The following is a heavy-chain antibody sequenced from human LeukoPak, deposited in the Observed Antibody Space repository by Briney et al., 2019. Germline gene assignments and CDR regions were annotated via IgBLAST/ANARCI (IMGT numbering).Heavy chain of an antibody. CDR1: GFTFSSYA. Sequence: GGSLRLSCAASGFTFSSYAMSWVRQAPGKGLEWVSAISGSGGSTYYADSVKGRFTISRDNSKNTLYPQMNSLRAEDTAVYYCAKDRRGCSSTSCYYQFDYWGQGTLVTVSS. V-gene: IGHV3-23*01. CDR3: AKDRRGCSSTSCYYQFDY. J-gene: IGHJ4*02. D-gene: IGHD2-2*01. CDR2: ISGSGGST.